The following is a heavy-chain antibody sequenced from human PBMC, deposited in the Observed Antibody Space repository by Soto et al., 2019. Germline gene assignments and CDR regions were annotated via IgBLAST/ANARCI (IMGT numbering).Heavy chain of an antibody. Sequence: PGGSLRLSCAASGFTFISYAMSWVRQAPGKGLEWVSAISGSGGSTYYADSVKGRFTISRDNSKNTLYLQMNSSVSAADTAVYYCARDGSRYDFWSGPYYFDYWGQGTLVTVSS. CDR2: ISGSGGST. CDR3: ARDGSRYDFWSGPYYFDY. CDR1: GFTFISYA. V-gene: IGHV3-23*01. D-gene: IGHD3-3*01. J-gene: IGHJ4*02.